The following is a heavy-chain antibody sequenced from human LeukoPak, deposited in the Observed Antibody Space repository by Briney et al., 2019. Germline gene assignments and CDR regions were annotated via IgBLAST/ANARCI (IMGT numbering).Heavy chain of an antibody. D-gene: IGHD2-15*01. CDR3: AKAGAVVVVAAKYFDY. J-gene: IGHJ4*02. CDR2: ISYDGSNK. V-gene: IGHV3-30*04. Sequence: GGSLRLSCPASGFTFIRYGMHWVRQAPGKGLDWVTAISYDGSNKYYADPWKGQFTISRDNSKNTLYVQMNSLRAEDTAVYYCAKAGAVVVVAAKYFDYWGQGTLVTVSS. CDR1: GFTFIRYG.